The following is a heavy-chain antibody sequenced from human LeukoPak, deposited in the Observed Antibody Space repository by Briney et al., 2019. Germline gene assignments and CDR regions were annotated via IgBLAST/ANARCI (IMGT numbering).Heavy chain of an antibody. CDR3: ARQGSYRYCSGGSCFFDY. V-gene: IGHV5-51*01. Sequence: PGESLKISCKGSGYSFTSYWIGWVRQMPGKGLEWMGIIYPGDSDTRYSPSFQGQVTISADKSISTAYLQWSSLKASDTAMYYCARQGSYRYCSGGSCFFDYWGQGTLVTVSS. CDR1: GYSFTSYW. CDR2: IYPGDSDT. D-gene: IGHD2-15*01. J-gene: IGHJ4*02.